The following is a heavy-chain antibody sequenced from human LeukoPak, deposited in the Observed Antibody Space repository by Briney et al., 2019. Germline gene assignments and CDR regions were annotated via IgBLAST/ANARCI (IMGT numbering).Heavy chain of an antibody. CDR1: GYTFTSYA. CDR2: INAGNGNT. CDR3: ARVDVEAAPFDY. Sequence: ASVKVSCKASGYTFTSYAMHWVRQAPGQRLEWMGWINAGNGNTKYSQKFQGRVTITRDTSASTAYMELSSLRSEDTAVYYCARVDVEAAPFDYWGQGTLVTVSS. J-gene: IGHJ4*02. V-gene: IGHV1-3*01. D-gene: IGHD6-25*01.